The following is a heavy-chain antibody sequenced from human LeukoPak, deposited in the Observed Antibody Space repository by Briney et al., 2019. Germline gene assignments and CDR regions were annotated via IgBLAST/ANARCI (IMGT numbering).Heavy chain of an antibody. CDR2: ISYSGSA. D-gene: IGHD6-13*01. Sequence: PSETLSLTCTVSDDSISDYYWSWIRQPPGKGLEWIGYISYSGSANYNPSLKSRVTISLDTSKNQFSLKLTSVTTADTAVFYCARTHSSSLIWFDPWGQGTLVIVSP. CDR1: DDSISDYY. J-gene: IGHJ5*02. V-gene: IGHV4-59*01. CDR3: ARTHSSSLIWFDP.